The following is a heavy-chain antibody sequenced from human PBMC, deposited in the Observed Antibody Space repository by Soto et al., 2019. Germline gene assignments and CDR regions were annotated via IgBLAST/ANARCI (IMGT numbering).Heavy chain of an antibody. CDR3: ARAISSSPPYFDY. CDR2: INHSGST. J-gene: IGHJ4*02. Sequence: SETLSLTCAVYGGSFSGYYWSWIRQPPGKGLEWIGDINHSGSTNYNPSLKSRVTISVDTSKNQFSLKLSSVTAADTAVYYCARAISSSPPYFDYWGQGTLVTVSS. CDR1: GGSFSGYY. V-gene: IGHV4-34*01. D-gene: IGHD6-13*01.